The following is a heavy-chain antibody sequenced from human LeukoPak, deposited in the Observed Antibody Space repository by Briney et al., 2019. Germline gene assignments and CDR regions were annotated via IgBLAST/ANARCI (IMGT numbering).Heavy chain of an antibody. CDR2: IKQDGSEK. J-gene: IGHJ4*02. Sequence: GGSLRLSCAASGFTFSSYSMNWVRQTPGKGLEWVANIKQDGSEKYYEDSVKGRFTISRDNAKNSLYLQMNSLRAEDTAVYYCADIAAAGLDYWGQGTLVTVSS. D-gene: IGHD6-13*01. V-gene: IGHV3-7*01. CDR1: GFTFSSYS. CDR3: ADIAAAGLDY.